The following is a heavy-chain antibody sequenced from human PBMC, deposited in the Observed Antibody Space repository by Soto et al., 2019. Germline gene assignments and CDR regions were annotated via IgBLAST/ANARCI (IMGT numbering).Heavy chain of an antibody. CDR2: ISAYNGNT. D-gene: IGHD2-8*01. J-gene: IGHJ5*02. Sequence: ASVKFSCKASGYTFTSYGISWVRQALGQGLEWMGWISAYNGNTNYAQKLQGRVTMTTDTSTSTAYMELRSLRSDDTAVYYCARGQDIVLTVWFDPWGQGTLVTVS. CDR3: ARGQDIVLTVWFDP. CDR1: GYTFTSYG. V-gene: IGHV1-18*01.